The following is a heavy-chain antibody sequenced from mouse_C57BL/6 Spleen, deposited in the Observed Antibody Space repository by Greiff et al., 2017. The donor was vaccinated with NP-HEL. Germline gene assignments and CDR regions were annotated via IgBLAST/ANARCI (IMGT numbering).Heavy chain of an antibody. J-gene: IGHJ2*01. CDR1: GYTFTDYY. D-gene: IGHD2-1*01. V-gene: IGHV1-26*01. CDR2: INPNNGGT. CDR3: ARDGNSVFDY. Sequence: EVKLQESGPELVKPGASVKISCKASGYTFTDYYMNWVKQSHGKSLEWIGDINPNNGGTSYNQKFKGKATLTVDKSSSTAYMELRSLTSEDSAVYYCARDGNSVFDYWGQGTTLTVSS.